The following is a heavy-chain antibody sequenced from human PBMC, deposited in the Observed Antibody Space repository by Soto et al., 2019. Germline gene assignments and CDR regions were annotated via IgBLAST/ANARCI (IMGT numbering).Heavy chain of an antibody. D-gene: IGHD5-18*01. CDR3: ARGRGYSYQNFFDL. CDR2: IYNSGTT. CDR1: GGSINGGGYY. Sequence: QVQMQESSPGLVKPSQTLSLTCTVPGGSINGGGYYWTWIRQHPGKRLEWFGNIYNSGTTYYNPSLEGRVSISLDMSKNQFSLKVTSVTAADSAVYYCARGRGYSYQNFFDLWGHGIRVTVSS. V-gene: IGHV4-31*03. J-gene: IGHJ5*02.